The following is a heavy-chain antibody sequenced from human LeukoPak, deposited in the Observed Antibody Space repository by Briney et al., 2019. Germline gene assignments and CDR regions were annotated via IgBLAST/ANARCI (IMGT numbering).Heavy chain of an antibody. J-gene: IGHJ2*01. CDR1: GFTVSSNY. V-gene: IGHV3-23*01. D-gene: IGHD6-19*01. CDR3: ANPLHSSGWFWYFDL. Sequence: GGSLRLSCAASGFTVSSNYMSWVRQAPGKGLEWVSGISGTGGSTYYTDSVKGRFTISRDNSKNTLYLQMNSLRAEDTAVYYCANPLHSSGWFWYFDLWGRGTLVTVSS. CDR2: ISGTGGST.